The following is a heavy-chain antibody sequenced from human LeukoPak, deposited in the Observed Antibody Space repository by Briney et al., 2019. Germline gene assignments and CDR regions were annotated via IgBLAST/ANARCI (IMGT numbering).Heavy chain of an antibody. CDR2: IYHSGNT. D-gene: IGHD3-16*02. Sequence: SETLSLTCAVSGYSISSGYYWGWIRQPPGKGLEWIGSIYHSGNTYYNPSLKSRVTISVDTSKNQFFLKVTSVTAADAAVYYCARHTTYYDYVWGSYRYNFAFDIWGQGTMVTVSS. V-gene: IGHV4-38-2*01. CDR3: ARHTTYYDYVWGSYRYNFAFDI. CDR1: GYSISSGYY. J-gene: IGHJ3*02.